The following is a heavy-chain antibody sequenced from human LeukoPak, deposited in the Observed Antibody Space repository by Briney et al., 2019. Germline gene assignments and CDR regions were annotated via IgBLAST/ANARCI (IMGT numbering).Heavy chain of an antibody. CDR2: INPNSGGT. V-gene: IGHV1-2*02. Sequence: ASVKVSCKASGYTFSGYYMHWVRQAPGQGLKWMGWINPNSGGTNYAQKFQGRVTMTRDTSISTAYMELSRLRSDDTAVYYCARDADSSDSFEYWGQGTLVTVSS. D-gene: IGHD3-22*01. J-gene: IGHJ4*02. CDR3: ARDADSSDSFEY. CDR1: GYTFSGYY.